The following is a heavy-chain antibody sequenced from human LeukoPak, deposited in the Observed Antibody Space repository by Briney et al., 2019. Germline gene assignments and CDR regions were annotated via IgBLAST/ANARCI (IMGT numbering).Heavy chain of an antibody. CDR2: INHSGST. D-gene: IGHD3-3*01. CDR3: ARVGNTIFGVVIGDAFDI. Sequence: PSETLSLTCAVYGGPFSGYYWSWIRQPPGKGLEWIGEINHSGSTNYNPSLKSRVTISVDTSKNQFSLNLNSVTAADTAVYYCARVGNTIFGVVIGDAFDIWGQGAMVTVSS. V-gene: IGHV4-34*01. J-gene: IGHJ3*02. CDR1: GGPFSGYY.